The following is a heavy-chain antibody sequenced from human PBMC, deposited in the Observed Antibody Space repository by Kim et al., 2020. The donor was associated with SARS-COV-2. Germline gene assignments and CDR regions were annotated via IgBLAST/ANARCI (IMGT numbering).Heavy chain of an antibody. V-gene: IGHV3-13*01. Sequence: YPGSVKGRFTISRENAKNSLYLQMNSLRAGDTAVYYCARKSSGYFDAFDIWGQGTMVTVSS. J-gene: IGHJ3*02. CDR3: ARKSSGYFDAFDI. D-gene: IGHD3-22*01.